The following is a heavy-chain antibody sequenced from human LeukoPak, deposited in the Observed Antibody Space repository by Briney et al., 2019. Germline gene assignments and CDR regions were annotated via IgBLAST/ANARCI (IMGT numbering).Heavy chain of an antibody. CDR1: GFTFSDQS. J-gene: IGHJ4*02. Sequence: GGSLRLSCAASGFTFSDQSMHWVRQAPGKGLEWVSSISSNSLHIFYADSVKGRFTISRDNAKNSLYLQMNNLRAEDTAVYYCVGPDSQFDCWGQGALVTVSS. D-gene: IGHD3-10*01. CDR3: VGPDSQFDC. V-gene: IGHV3-21*01. CDR2: ISSNSLHI.